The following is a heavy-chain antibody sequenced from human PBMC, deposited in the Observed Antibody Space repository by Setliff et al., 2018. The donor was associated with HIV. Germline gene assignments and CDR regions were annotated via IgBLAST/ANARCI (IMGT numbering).Heavy chain of an antibody. V-gene: IGHV4-39*01. J-gene: IGHJ5*02. CDR3: ASSDTDEPYNRFDP. CDR2: VYYTGNT. D-gene: IGHD1-20*01. CDR1: GGSISSSSSF. Sequence: SETLSLTCTVSGGSISSSSSFWGWIRQPPGKGLELIGTVYYTGNTNYNPSLNSRVTIFVDASKNEFSLQLNSVTAADTAVYYCASSDTDEPYNRFDPWGQGVLVTVSS.